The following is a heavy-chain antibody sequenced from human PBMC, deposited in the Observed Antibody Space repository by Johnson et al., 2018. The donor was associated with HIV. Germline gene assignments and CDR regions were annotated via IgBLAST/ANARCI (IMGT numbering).Heavy chain of an antibody. V-gene: IGHV3-7*01. Sequence: VQLMESGGGVVQPGRSLGLSCTASGFTFSRNAMHWVRQAPGKGLEWVASINQAGSEKVYVDSVKGRFTISRDNGENSLYLQMKGLRADDTAVYYCARDPCPGRSSHETSWGAFDSWGQGTMVAVSS. CDR2: INQAGSEK. CDR1: GFTFSRNA. D-gene: IGHD6-6*01. CDR3: ARDPCPGRSSHETSWGAFDS. J-gene: IGHJ3*02.